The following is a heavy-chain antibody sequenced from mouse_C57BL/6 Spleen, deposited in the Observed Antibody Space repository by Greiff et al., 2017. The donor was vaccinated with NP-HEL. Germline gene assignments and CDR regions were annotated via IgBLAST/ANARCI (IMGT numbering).Heavy chain of an antibody. V-gene: IGHV1-50*01. D-gene: IGHD1-1*01. Sequence: QVQLQQPGAELVKPGASVKLSCKASGYTFTSYWMQWVKQRPGQGLEWIGEIDPSDSYTNYNQKFKGKATLTVDTSSSTAYMQLSSLTSEDSAVYYCARFTTVVAENAMDYWGKGTSVTVSS. CDR2: IDPSDSYT. CDR3: ARFTTVVAENAMDY. CDR1: GYTFTSYW. J-gene: IGHJ4*01.